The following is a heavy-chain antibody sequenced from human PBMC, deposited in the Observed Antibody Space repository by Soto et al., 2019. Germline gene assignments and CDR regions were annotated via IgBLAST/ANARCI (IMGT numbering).Heavy chain of an antibody. CDR1: AYYMKCGDY. Sequence: LDTLSVTCTAEAYYMKCGDYWVWIRMPPGKGLEWIGSIFYNGNTYYNPSLKSRVTISVDTSKNHFSLRLNSVTAADTALYYCARQGYGSGPNGFDLWGQGNLVTVS. D-gene: IGHD3-10*01. J-gene: IGHJ5*02. V-gene: IGHV4-38-2*02. CDR2: IFYNGNT. CDR3: ARQGYGSGPNGFDL.